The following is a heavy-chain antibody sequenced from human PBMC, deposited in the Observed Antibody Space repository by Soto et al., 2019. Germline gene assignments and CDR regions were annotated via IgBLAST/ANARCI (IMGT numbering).Heavy chain of an antibody. CDR1: GYPVTAYY. J-gene: IGHJ3*02. Sequence: QLHLVQSGAVVKKPGASVTVSCSASGYPVTAYYMHWVRQAPGRGLEWMGGINPATGAAKYTQTFQGRVPMTGDTSTSTVFMELGGLTSEDTAVFYCARGGGVGVAGSAAFDMWGQGTLVTVSS. V-gene: IGHV1-2*02. CDR3: ARGGGVGVAGSAAFDM. CDR2: INPATGAA. D-gene: IGHD3-3*01.